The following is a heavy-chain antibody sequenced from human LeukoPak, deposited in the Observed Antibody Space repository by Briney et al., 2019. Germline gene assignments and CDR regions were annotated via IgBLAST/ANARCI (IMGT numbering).Heavy chain of an antibody. Sequence: ASVKVSCKASGYTFSDYDINWVRQATGQGLEWMGSINPNNDNTGYAQKFQGRATITRNTSISTAYMELRSLRSEDTAVYYCARGRFGGYWGQGTLVTVSS. CDR2: INPNNDNT. J-gene: IGHJ4*02. CDR3: ARGRFGGY. CDR1: GYTFSDYD. D-gene: IGHD2-15*01. V-gene: IGHV1-8*03.